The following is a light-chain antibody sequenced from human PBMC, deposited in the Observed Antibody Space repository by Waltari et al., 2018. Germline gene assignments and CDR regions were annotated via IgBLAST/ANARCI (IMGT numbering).Light chain of an antibody. CDR3: ASYTSRSPVAI. CDR1: NSDIGNYDF. Sequence: QSALTQPASVTGSPGPSITLTCTGRNSDIGNYDFVSWYQQHPGTAPKLLIFGVTARPSGVSDRFSGSKSGSAASLTISGLLPEDEAIYFCASYTSRSPVAIFGSGTKV. V-gene: IGLV2-14*01. CDR2: GVT. J-gene: IGLJ1*01.